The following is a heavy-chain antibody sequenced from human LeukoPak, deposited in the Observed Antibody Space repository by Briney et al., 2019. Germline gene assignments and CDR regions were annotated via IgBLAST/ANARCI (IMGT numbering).Heavy chain of an antibody. CDR2: FDPEDGET. V-gene: IGHV1-24*01. Sequence: ASVKVSCKVSVYTLTELSMHWVRQAPGKGLEWMGGFDPEDGETIYAQKFQGRVTMTEDTSTDTAYMELSSLRSEDTAVYYCATAWGLGYCSSTSCYNASDICGQGTMVTVSS. D-gene: IGHD2-2*02. J-gene: IGHJ3*02. CDR3: ATAWGLGYCSSTSCYNASDI. CDR1: VYTLTELS.